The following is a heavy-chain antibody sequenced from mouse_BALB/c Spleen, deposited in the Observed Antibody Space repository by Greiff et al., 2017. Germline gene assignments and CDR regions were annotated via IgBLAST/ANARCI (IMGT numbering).Heavy chain of an antibody. CDR1: GYTFSSYW. D-gene: IGHD2-1*01. CDR3: ARRAIYYGNYVDYAMDY. Sequence: QVQLKQSGAELMKPGASVKISCKATGYTFSSYWIEWVKQRPGHGLEWIGEILPGSGSTNYNEKFKGKATFTADTSSNTAYMQLSSLTSEDSAVYYCARRAIYYGNYVDYAMDYWGQGTSVTVSS. V-gene: IGHV1-9*01. J-gene: IGHJ4*01. CDR2: ILPGSGST.